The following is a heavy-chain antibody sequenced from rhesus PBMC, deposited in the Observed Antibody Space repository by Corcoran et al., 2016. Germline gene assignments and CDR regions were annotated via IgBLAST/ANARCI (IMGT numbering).Heavy chain of an antibody. J-gene: IGHJ5-1*01. D-gene: IGHD1-44*01. CDR3: ASHGGTYTVRFDV. CDR2: MSGSSGST. CDR1: GGSISSHY. V-gene: IGHV4-173*01. Sequence: QLQLQESGPGLVKPSEPLSLTCGVSGGSISSHYCSWIRQPPGKGLEWIGLMSGSSGSTDYNPSLKSRVTISRDTSKNQFSLKLTSVTAADTAVYYCASHGGTYTVRFDVWGAGVLVSVSS.